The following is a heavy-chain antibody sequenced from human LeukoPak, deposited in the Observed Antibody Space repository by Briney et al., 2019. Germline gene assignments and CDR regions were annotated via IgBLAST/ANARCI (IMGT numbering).Heavy chain of an antibody. D-gene: IGHD2-2*01. J-gene: IGHJ6*03. Sequence: SETLSLTCAVYGGSFSGYYWSWIRQPPGKGLEWIGEINHSGSTNYNPSLKSRATISVDTSKNQFSLKLSSVTAADTAVYYCARVGYCSSTSCYGDMDVWGKGTTVTVSS. V-gene: IGHV4-34*01. CDR3: ARVGYCSSTSCYGDMDV. CDR1: GGSFSGYY. CDR2: INHSGST.